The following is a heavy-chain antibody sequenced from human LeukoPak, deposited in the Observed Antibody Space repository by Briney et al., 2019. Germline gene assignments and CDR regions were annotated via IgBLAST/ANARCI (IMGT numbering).Heavy chain of an antibody. Sequence: ASVKVSCKASGYTFTSYGITWVRQAPGQGLEWMGWISAYNGNTNYAQNLQGRVTMTTDTSTRTAYMELRSLRSDDTAVYDCARGHGDHSFDYWGQGTLVTVSS. D-gene: IGHD4-17*01. CDR2: ISAYNGNT. V-gene: IGHV1-18*01. CDR1: GYTFTSYG. CDR3: ARGHGDHSFDY. J-gene: IGHJ4*02.